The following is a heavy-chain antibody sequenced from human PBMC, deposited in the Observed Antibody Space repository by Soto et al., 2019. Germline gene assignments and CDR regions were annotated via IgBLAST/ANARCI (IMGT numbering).Heavy chain of an antibody. CDR1: GGSFSGYY. V-gene: IGHV4-34*01. D-gene: IGHD5-12*01. Sequence: QVQLQQWGAGLLKPSETLSLTCAVYGGSFSGYYWSWIRQPPGKGLEWIGEINHSGSTNYNPSLKSRVTISVDTSKNQFSLKLSSVTAADTAVYYCARGGYRGYSGYDSAHEFHFDYWGLGTLVTVSS. CDR3: ARGGYRGYSGYDSAHEFHFDY. J-gene: IGHJ4*02. CDR2: INHSGST.